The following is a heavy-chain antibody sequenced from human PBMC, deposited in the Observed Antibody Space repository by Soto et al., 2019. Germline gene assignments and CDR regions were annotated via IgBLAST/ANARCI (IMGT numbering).Heavy chain of an antibody. J-gene: IGHJ4*02. CDR3: ASSFDGGYDLQVFDY. V-gene: IGHV4-59*01. D-gene: IGHD5-12*01. CDR2: IYYSGST. CDR1: GGSISSYY. Sequence: KPSETLSLTCTVSGGSISSYYWSWIRQPPGKGLEWIGYIYYSGSTNYNPSLKSRVTISVDTSKNQFSLKLSSVTAADTAVYYCASSFDGGYDLQVFDYWGQGTLVTVSS.